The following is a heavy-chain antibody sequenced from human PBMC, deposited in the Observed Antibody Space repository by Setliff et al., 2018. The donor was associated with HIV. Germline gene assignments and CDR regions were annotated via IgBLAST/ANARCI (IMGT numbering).Heavy chain of an antibody. D-gene: IGHD3-10*01. Sequence: KTSETLSLTCSASGGSISRHYWSWIRQAPNKGLEWIGYLSYSGTVTYNPSLKSRVTMSIDRSKRQFSLMVKSVTAADTAVYYCVTDDGLGREDWGPGVMVTVSS. CDR1: GGSISRHY. CDR2: LSYSGTV. J-gene: IGHJ4*02. V-gene: IGHV4-59*11. CDR3: VTDDGLGRED.